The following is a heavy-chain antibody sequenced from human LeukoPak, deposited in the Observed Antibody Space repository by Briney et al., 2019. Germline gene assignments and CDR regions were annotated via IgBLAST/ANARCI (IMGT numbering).Heavy chain of an antibody. CDR1: GGSITNYY. J-gene: IGHJ6*03. V-gene: IGHV4-59*01. CDR3: ARDGCGGSCFHYYYYYMDV. CDR2: IYYSGNT. D-gene: IGHD2-15*01. Sequence: KPSETLSLTCTVSGGSITNYYWGWIRQPPGKGLEWMGYIYYSGNTKYNPSLKSRVTISADTSKNLFSLKLSSVTAADTAVYYCARDGCGGSCFHYYYYYMDVWGKGTTVTIPS.